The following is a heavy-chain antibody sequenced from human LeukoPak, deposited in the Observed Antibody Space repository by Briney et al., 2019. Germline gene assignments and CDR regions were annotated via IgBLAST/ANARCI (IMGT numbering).Heavy chain of an antibody. CDR2: ISYSGST. Sequence: SETLSLTCTVSGVSISNYYWNWIRQPPGKGLEWIGYISYSGSTNYNPSLKSRVTILVDTSKSRFSLKLSSVTAEDTAVYYCARGDHGDSGKFDYWGQGTLVPVSS. J-gene: IGHJ4*02. CDR3: ARGDHGDSGKFDY. CDR1: GVSISNYY. V-gene: IGHV4-59*01. D-gene: IGHD4-17*01.